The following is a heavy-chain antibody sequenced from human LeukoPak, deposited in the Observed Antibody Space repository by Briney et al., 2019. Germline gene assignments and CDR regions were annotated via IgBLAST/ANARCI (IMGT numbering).Heavy chain of an antibody. CDR2: IRFDDSNK. V-gene: IGHV3-30*02. CDR1: GFTLSSYG. J-gene: IGHJ4*02. D-gene: IGHD2-2*01. CDR3: AKDKNALCSISCRSEFDY. Sequence: GGSLRLSCAASGFTLSSYGMHWVRQAPGKGLEGMAFIRFDDSNKYYADSVRGRFTISRDNSKNTLYLQMSSLRAEDTAVYYCAKDKNALCSISCRSEFDYWGQGTLVTVSS.